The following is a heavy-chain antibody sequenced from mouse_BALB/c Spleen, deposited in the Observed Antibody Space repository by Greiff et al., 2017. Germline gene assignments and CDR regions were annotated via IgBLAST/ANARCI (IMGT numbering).Heavy chain of an antibody. CDR1: GYSITSDYA. V-gene: IGHV3-2*02. CDR3: ARYYDGLFDY. Sequence: EVQLVESGPGLVKPSQSLSLTCTVTGYSITSDYAWNWIRQFPGNKLEWMGYISYSGSTSYNPSLKSRISITRDTSKNQFFLQLNSVTTEDTATYYCARYYDGLFDYWGQGTTLTVSS. CDR2: ISYSGST. J-gene: IGHJ2*01. D-gene: IGHD2-3*01.